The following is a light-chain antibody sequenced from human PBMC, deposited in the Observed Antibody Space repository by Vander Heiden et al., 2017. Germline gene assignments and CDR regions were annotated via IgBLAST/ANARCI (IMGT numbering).Light chain of an antibody. J-gene: IGKJ3*01. Sequence: DIQMTQYPSTLSAYVGDRVVITCRASQDISNWLAWFQQKPGKAPRLLVYKASNLQSGVPSRFSGSGSGTDFTLTISSLQPDDFATYYGQQYNGYPLTFGPGTNVDL. CDR1: QDISNW. CDR2: KAS. CDR3: QQYNGYPLT. V-gene: IGKV1-5*03.